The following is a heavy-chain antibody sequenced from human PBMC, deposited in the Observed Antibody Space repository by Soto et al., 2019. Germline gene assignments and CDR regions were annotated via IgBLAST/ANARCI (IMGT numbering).Heavy chain of an antibody. Sequence: GSLRLSCAASGFTFTSYSMNWVRQTPGKGLEWVSYISSSSSTIYYADSVKGRFTISRDNAKNSLYLQMNSLRDEDTAVYYCARDDSSGYNFFDYWGQGTQVTVSS. V-gene: IGHV3-48*02. CDR1: GFTFTSYS. CDR2: ISSSSSTI. D-gene: IGHD3-22*01. CDR3: ARDDSSGYNFFDY. J-gene: IGHJ4*02.